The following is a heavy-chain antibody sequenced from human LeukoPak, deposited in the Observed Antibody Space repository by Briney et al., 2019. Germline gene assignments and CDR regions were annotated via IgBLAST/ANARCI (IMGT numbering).Heavy chain of an antibody. CDR2: INPNSGGA. CDR1: GYTFTGYN. V-gene: IGHV1-2*02. J-gene: IGHJ4*02. Sequence: GASVKVSCKASGYTFTGYNMHWVRQAPGQGLEWMGWINPNSGGAKYAQKFQGRVTVTRDTSISTAYMELSRLRSDDTAVYYCARDLGCSRTSCYYASDYWGQGTLLTVSS. CDR3: ARDLGCSRTSCYYASDY. D-gene: IGHD2-2*01.